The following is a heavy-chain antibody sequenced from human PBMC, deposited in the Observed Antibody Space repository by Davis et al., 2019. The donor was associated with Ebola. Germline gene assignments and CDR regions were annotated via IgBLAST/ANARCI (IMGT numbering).Heavy chain of an antibody. CDR3: ARNGDFVDY. D-gene: IGHD4-17*01. CDR2: IEQGGTDK. CDR1: GFIFSNYF. J-gene: IGHJ4*02. V-gene: IGHV3-7*01. Sequence: GESLKISCEASGFIFSNYFMSWVRHRPGKGLEWVANIEQGGTDKYYADSVKGRFTISRDNANQSLYLQMNSLRDEDTAVYYCARNGDFVDYWGQGTLVTVSS.